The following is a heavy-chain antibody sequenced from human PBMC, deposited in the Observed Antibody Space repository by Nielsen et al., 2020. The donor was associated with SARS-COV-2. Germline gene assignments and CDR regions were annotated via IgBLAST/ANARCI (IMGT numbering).Heavy chain of an antibody. CDR2: ISGSGGST. CDR1: GFTFSSYA. V-gene: IGHV3-23*01. CDR3: AKTTGGVDY. J-gene: IGHJ4*02. D-gene: IGHD1-14*01. Sequence: GESLKISCAASGFTFSSYAMSWVRQAPGKGLEWVSAISGSGGSTYYADSVKGRFTISRDNSKNTLYLQMNSPRAEDTAVYYCAKTTGGVDYWGQGTLVTVSS.